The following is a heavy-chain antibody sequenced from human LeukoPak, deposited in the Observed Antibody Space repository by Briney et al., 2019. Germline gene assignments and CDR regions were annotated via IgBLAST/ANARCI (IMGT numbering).Heavy chain of an antibody. V-gene: IGHV4-4*02. Sequence: SETLSLTCAVSGGSISSSNWWSWVRQPPGKGLEWIGEVYHSGSTNYNPSLRSRVTMSVDKSKNQFSLKVNSMTAADTAVYYCLFGGNSGDWVYWGRGTLVTVSS. J-gene: IGHJ4*02. CDR2: VYHSGST. CDR1: GGSISSSNW. CDR3: LFGGNSGDWVY. D-gene: IGHD4-23*01.